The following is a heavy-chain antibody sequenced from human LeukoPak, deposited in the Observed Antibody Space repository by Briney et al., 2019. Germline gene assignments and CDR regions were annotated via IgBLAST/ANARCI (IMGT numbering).Heavy chain of an antibody. Sequence: SETLSLTCTVSGCSISSSSYYWGWIRQPPGKGLEWIGSIYYSGSTYYNPSLKSRVTISVDTSKNQFSLKLSSVTAADTAVYYCARHIAAAGTVGWFDPWGQGTLVTVSS. CDR1: GCSISSSSYY. CDR3: ARHIAAAGTVGWFDP. V-gene: IGHV4-39*01. CDR2: IYYSGST. D-gene: IGHD6-13*01. J-gene: IGHJ5*02.